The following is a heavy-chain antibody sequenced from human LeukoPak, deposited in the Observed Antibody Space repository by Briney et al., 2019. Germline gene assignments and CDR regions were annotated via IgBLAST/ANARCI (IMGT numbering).Heavy chain of an antibody. V-gene: IGHV1-18*01. D-gene: IGHD2-2*01. CDR3: ARGYCGSTSCFNFDY. J-gene: IGHJ4*02. CDR1: GYTFTTYD. Sequence: GASVKVSCKASGYTFTTYDINWVRQAPGQGLEWMGWISAYNGNTNYAQKLQGRVTMTTDTSTSTAYMELRSLRSDDTAAYYCARGYCGSTSCFNFDYWGQGTLVTVSS. CDR2: ISAYNGNT.